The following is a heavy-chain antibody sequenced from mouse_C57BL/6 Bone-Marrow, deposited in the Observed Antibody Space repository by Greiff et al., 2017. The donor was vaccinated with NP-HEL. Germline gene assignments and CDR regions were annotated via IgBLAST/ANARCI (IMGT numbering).Heavy chain of an antibody. J-gene: IGHJ3*01. CDR1: GFSFNTYA. V-gene: IGHV10-1*01. CDR3: VYVSSGAY. Sequence: EVMLVESGGGLVQPKGSLKLSCAASGFSFNTYAMNWVRQAPGKGLEWVARIRSKSNNYATYYADSVKDRFTISRDDSESLLYLQTNNLKTEDTAMYDCVYVSSGAYWGQGTLVTVSA. D-gene: IGHD1-1*01. CDR2: IRSKSNNYAT.